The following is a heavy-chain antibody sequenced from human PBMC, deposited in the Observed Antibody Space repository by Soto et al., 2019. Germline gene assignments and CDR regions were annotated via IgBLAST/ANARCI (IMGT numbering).Heavy chain of an antibody. Sequence: SETLSLTCTVSGGSISSSRYYWGWIRQPPGKGLEWIGYIYDSGSTNYNPSLDNRVTISVDTSKNQFSLKLSSVTAADTAVYYCVMSAYISTPPDYWGHGTLVTVSS. J-gene: IGHJ4*01. CDR2: IYDSGST. V-gene: IGHV4-61*05. CDR1: GGSISSSRYY. D-gene: IGHD3-16*01. CDR3: VMSAYISTPPDY.